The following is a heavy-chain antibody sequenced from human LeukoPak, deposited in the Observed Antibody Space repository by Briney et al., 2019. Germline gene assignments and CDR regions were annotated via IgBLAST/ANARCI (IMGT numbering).Heavy chain of an antibody. J-gene: IGHJ6*03. CDR1: GDSVSSNSAA. CDR3: ARGVPLWFEGYYYYMDV. D-gene: IGHD3-10*01. CDR2: TYYRSKWYN. Sequence: SQTLSLTCAISGDSVSSNSAAWNWIRQSPSRGLEWLGRTYYRSKWYNDYAVSVKSRITTNPDTSKNQFSLQLNSVTPEDTAVYYCARGVPLWFEGYYYYMDVWGKGTTVTISS. V-gene: IGHV6-1*01.